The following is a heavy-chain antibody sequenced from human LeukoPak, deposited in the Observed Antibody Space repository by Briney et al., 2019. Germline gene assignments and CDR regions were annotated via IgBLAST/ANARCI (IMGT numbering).Heavy chain of an antibody. CDR2: ISGSGGTT. V-gene: IGHV3-23*01. D-gene: IGHD6-19*01. CDR1: GFTFNRYG. J-gene: IGHJ4*02. CDR3: AKDHLPGIVVADRDY. Sequence: GGSLRLSCAASGFTFNRYGMSWVRQAPGEGLEWVSAISGSGGTTYYADSVKGRFTISRDNSKNTLYLQINSLRDEDTAVYYCAKDHLPGIVVADRDYWGQGTLVTVSS.